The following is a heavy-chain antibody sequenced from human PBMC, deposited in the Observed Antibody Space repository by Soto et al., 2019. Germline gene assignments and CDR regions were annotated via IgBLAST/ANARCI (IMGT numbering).Heavy chain of an antibody. CDR1: GGRFPHYS. J-gene: IGHJ4*02. D-gene: IGHD6-13*01. Sequence: QVQLVQSRAEVKEPGSSLKSSCKASGGRFPHYSFSWVRQAPGQGLVWMGGIIPIFNTANYAQKFEDRVTITADESTSTAYMELSGLRSDDTAVYFCARGQGQELVQGLDYWGQGTLVTVSS. V-gene: IGHV1-69*01. CDR2: IIPIFNTA. CDR3: ARGQGQELVQGLDY.